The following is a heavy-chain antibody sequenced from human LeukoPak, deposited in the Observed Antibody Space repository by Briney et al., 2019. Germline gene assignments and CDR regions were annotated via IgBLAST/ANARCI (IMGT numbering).Heavy chain of an antibody. CDR2: INHSGST. CDR1: GGSFSGYY. V-gene: IGHV4-34*01. CDR3: ARGVTGGWYGDFQH. D-gene: IGHD6-19*01. J-gene: IGHJ1*01. Sequence: SETLSLTCAVYGGSFSGYYWSWIRQPPGKGLEWIGEINHSGSTNYNPSLKSRVTLSVDTSKNQFSLKLSSVTAADTAVYYCARGVTGGWYGDFQHWGQGTLVTVSS.